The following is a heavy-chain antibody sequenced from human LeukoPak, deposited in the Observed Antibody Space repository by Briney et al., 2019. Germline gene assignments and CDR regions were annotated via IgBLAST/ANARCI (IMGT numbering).Heavy chain of an antibody. CDR1: GYTFTGYY. Sequence: GASVKVSCKASGYTFTGYYMHWVRQAPGQGLEWMGRINPNSGGTNYAQKFQGRVTMTRDTSISTAYMELSRLRSDDTAVYYCARDPYYYDSSGPGGAFDIWGQGTMVTVSS. J-gene: IGHJ3*02. D-gene: IGHD3-22*01. V-gene: IGHV1-2*06. CDR3: ARDPYYYDSSGPGGAFDI. CDR2: INPNSGGT.